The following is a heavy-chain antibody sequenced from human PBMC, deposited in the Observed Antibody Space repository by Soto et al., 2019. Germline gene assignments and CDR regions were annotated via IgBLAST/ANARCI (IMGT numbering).Heavy chain of an antibody. CDR3: ARLSPAPLGGGGDY. V-gene: IGHV4-31*03. D-gene: IGHD2-15*01. Sequence: QVQLQESGPGLVKPSQTLSLTCTVSGGSISSGGYYWSWIRQHPGKGLEWIGYIYYSGSTYYNPSHKSRVTISVDTSNNQFSLKLSPVTAADSAVYYCARLSPAPLGGGGDYWGQGTLVTVSS. CDR2: IYYSGST. CDR1: GGSISSGGYY. J-gene: IGHJ4*02.